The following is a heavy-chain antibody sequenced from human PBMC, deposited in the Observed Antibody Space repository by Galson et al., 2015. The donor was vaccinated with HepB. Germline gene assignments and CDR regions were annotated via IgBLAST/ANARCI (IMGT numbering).Heavy chain of an antibody. J-gene: IGHJ5*02. Sequence: SLRLACAASGFTFSSYAMSWVRQAPGKGLEWVGRSKSKTDGGTTDYAAPVKGRFPISRDDSKNTLYLQMNSMKTEDTAVYYCTTDGQATVTNRPAFPLRQGTLVTVSS. CDR1: GFTFSSYA. V-gene: IGHV3-15*01. D-gene: IGHD4-17*01. CDR3: TTDGQATVTNRPAFP. CDR2: SKSKTDGGTT.